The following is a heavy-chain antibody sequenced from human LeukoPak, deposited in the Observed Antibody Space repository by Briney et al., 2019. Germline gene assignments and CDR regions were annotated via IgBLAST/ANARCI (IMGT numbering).Heavy chain of an antibody. CDR2: ISSSSSYI. D-gene: IGHD6-13*01. CDR1: GFTFSSYS. V-gene: IGHV3-21*01. CDR3: ARDEVGIAAAGTALRY. J-gene: IGHJ4*02. Sequence: GGTLRLSCAASGFTFSSYSMNWVRQAPGKGLEWVSSISSSSSYIYYADSVKGRFTISRDNAKNSLYLQMNSLRAEDTAVYYCARDEVGIAAAGTALRYWGQGTLVTVSS.